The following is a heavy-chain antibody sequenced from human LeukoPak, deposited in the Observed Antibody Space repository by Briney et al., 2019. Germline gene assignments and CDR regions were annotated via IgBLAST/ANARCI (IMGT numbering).Heavy chain of an antibody. D-gene: IGHD5-18*01. J-gene: IGHJ6*02. CDR1: GYTFTGYY. Sequence: ASVKVSCKASGYTFTGYYMHWVRQAPGQGLEWMGWINPNSGGTNYAQKFQGWVTMTRDTSISTAYMELSRLRSDDTAVYYCARDPGYSYGYTYYYYGMDVWGQGTTVTVSS. V-gene: IGHV1-2*04. CDR2: INPNSGGT. CDR3: ARDPGYSYGYTYYYYGMDV.